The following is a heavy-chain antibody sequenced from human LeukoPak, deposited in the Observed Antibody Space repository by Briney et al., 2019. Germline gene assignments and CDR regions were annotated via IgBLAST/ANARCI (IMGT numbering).Heavy chain of an antibody. J-gene: IGHJ4*02. D-gene: IGHD6-19*01. CDR1: GFTVSSNY. V-gene: IGHV3-53*01. CDR2: IYSGGST. CDR3: ARDSLQQWLVFDY. Sequence: GGSLRLSCAASGFTVSSNYMSWVRQAPGKGLEWVSVIYSGGSTYYADSVKGRFTISRDNSKNTLYLQMNSLRAEDTAVYYCARDSLQQWLVFDYWGQGTLVTVSS.